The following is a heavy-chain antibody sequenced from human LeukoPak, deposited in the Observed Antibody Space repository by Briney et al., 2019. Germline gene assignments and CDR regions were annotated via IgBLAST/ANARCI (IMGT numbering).Heavy chain of an antibody. CDR3: AREGYCSSWPYYYYYGMDV. CDR1: GFTVSSNY. Sequence: PGGSLRLSCAASGFTVSSNYMSWVRQAPGKGLEWVSVIYSGGSTYYADSVKGRFTISRDNSKNTLYLQMSSLRAEDTAVYYCAREGYCSSWPYYYYYGMDVWGQGTTVTVSS. J-gene: IGHJ6*02. CDR2: IYSGGST. D-gene: IGHD6-13*01. V-gene: IGHV3-66*01.